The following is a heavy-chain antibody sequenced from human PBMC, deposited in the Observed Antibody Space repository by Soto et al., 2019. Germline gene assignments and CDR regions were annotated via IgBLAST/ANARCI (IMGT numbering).Heavy chain of an antibody. Sequence: GASLKISGEGSGYSVTRYWIGWVRQMPDKGLEWMGIIYPGDSDISYSPSFQGQVTISADKSISTAYLQWSSLKASDTAMYYCERHFSRYYYYYGMDVWGQGTTVTVSS. V-gene: IGHV5-51*01. CDR3: ERHFSRYYYYYGMDV. D-gene: IGHD2-8*01. J-gene: IGHJ6*02. CDR2: IYPGDSDI. CDR1: GYSVTRYW.